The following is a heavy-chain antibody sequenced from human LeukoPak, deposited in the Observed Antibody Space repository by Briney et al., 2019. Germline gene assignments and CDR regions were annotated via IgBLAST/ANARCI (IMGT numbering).Heavy chain of an antibody. Sequence: GGSLRLSCAAPGFTFDDYGMSWVRQAPGKGLEWVSGINWNGGTTGYADSVKGRFTISRDNAKNSLYLQMNGLRAEDTALYYCARGGPVVVVAASYFEYWGQGTLVTVSS. CDR2: INWNGGTT. V-gene: IGHV3-20*04. CDR1: GFTFDDYG. J-gene: IGHJ4*02. CDR3: ARGGPVVVVAASYFEY. D-gene: IGHD2-15*01.